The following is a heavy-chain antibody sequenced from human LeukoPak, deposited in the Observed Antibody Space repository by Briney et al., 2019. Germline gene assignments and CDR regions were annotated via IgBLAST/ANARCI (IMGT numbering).Heavy chain of an antibody. D-gene: IGHD3-9*01. J-gene: IGHJ4*02. CDR3: ARLHYDVLTGPFDY. CDR1: GITVSTNY. CDR2: IYSGGAT. V-gene: IGHV3-66*04. Sequence: GGSLRLSCAASGITVSTNYMSWVRQVPGKGLEWVSIIYSGGATYYADSVKGRFTISREISKNTLWLQMNSLRAEDTAVYYCARLHYDVLTGPFDYWGQGTLVTVSS.